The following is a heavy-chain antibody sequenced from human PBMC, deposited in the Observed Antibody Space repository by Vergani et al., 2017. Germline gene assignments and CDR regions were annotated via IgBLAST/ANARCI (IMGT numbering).Heavy chain of an antibody. V-gene: IGHV2-5*04. D-gene: IGHD1-7*01. Sequence: QITLKESGPTLVKPTQTLTLTCTFSGFSLNTRGVSVAWIRQPPGKALDWLALIYWNDDQHYSPSLNNRVTITKDTSKNQVVLTMTNMDYVDTGTYYCVYRKTECGTTSCFCPFYYDNYMDVWGKGTTVTVSS. J-gene: IGHJ6*03. CDR1: GFSLNTRGVS. CDR3: VYRKTECGTTSCFCPFYYDNYMDV. CDR2: IYWNDDQ.